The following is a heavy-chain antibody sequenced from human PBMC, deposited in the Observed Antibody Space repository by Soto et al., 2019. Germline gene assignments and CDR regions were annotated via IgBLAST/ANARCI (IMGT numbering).Heavy chain of an antibody. Sequence: RRSLRLSFAASGFTFSSYSMNWVRQAPGKGLEWVSSISSSSSYIYYADSVKGRFTISRDNAKNSLYLQMNSLRAEDTAVYYCARDPPTSKNAFDIWGQGTMVTVSS. V-gene: IGHV3-21*01. CDR3: ARDPPTSKNAFDI. CDR2: ISSSSSYI. CDR1: GFTFSSYS. D-gene: IGHD3-16*01. J-gene: IGHJ3*02.